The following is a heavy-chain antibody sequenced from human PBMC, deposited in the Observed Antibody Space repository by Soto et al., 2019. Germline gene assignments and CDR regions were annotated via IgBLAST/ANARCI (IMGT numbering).Heavy chain of an antibody. CDR2: IYHTGTT. J-gene: IGHJ5*02. CDR3: ARGVNYYDSSGSSWFDP. V-gene: IGHV4-30-2*01. CDR1: GGSINSGGYS. Sequence: PSETLSLTCTVSGGSINSGGYSWTWIRQPPGKGLEWIGFIYHTGTTYYNPSLKSRVTISVDRSKNQFSLKLNSVTAADTAVYNCARGVNYYDSSGSSWFDPWGQGARVTVSS. D-gene: IGHD3-22*01.